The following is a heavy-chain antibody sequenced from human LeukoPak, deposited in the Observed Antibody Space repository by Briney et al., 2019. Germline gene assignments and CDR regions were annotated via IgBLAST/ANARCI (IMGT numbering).Heavy chain of an antibody. J-gene: IGHJ4*02. Sequence: ASVKVSCKASGYTFTSYDINWVRQATGQGLEWMGWMNPNSGNTGYAQKFQGRVTMTRNTSISTAYMELSSLRSEDTAVYYCARVTTYYDFWSGYWTENDYWGQGTLVTVSS. D-gene: IGHD3-3*01. CDR2: MNPNSGNT. CDR3: ARVTTYYDFWSGYWTENDY. CDR1: GYTFTSYD. V-gene: IGHV1-8*01.